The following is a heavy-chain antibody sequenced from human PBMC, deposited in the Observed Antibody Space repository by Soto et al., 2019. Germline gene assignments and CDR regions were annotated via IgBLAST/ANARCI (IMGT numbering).Heavy chain of an antibody. CDR1: CGSISSYY. Sequence: QVQLQESGPGLVKPSETLSLSCTVSCGSISSYYWSWIRQTRGKGLEWIGYIYYSGTTTYNPSLKCRVTISVATSKNHSSLKLSSVTAADTAVYYCARDLDGSGSPPLGYWGQGTLVTVSS. CDR3: ARDLDGSGSPPLGY. J-gene: IGHJ4*02. D-gene: IGHD3-10*01. V-gene: IGHV4-59*01. CDR2: IYYSGTT.